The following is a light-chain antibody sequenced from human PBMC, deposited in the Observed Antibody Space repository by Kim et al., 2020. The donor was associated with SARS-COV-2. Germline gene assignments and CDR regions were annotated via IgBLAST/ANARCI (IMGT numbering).Light chain of an antibody. CDR1: QNIRSW. CDR3: QQYDIYST. CDR2: KAS. J-gene: IGKJ1*01. V-gene: IGKV1-5*03. Sequence: DIQMTQSPSTLSASVGDRVTITCRTSQNIRSWLAWYQQKPGKAPKLLIYKASTLESGVPSRFSGSGSGTEFTLTISSLQPDDFATYYCQQYDIYSTFGQGTKVDIK.